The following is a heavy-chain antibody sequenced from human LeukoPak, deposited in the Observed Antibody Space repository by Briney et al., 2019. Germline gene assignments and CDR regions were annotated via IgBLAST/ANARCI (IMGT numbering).Heavy chain of an antibody. J-gene: IGHJ5*01. CDR2: ISGDGGST. Sequence: GGSLRLSCTASGFTFKDYAMQWVRQGPGKGLQWVSLISGDGGSTFYADSVRGRFTISRDNSKNSLYLQMSGLRTEDTAIYYCAKDSATITGSYSYNWFDFWGQGNLVTVSS. CDR3: AKDSATITGSYSYNWFDF. CDR1: GFTFKDYA. D-gene: IGHD5-12*01. V-gene: IGHV3-43*02.